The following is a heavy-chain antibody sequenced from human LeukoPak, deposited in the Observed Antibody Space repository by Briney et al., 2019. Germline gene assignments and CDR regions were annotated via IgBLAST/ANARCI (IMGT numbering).Heavy chain of an antibody. J-gene: IGHJ4*02. V-gene: IGHV4-59*01. CDR1: GGSISSYY. Sequence: SETLSLTCTASGGSISSYYWSWIRQPPGKGLEWIGYIYYSGSTNYNPSLKSRVTISVDTSKNQFSLKLSSVTAADTAVYYCAGGAPPQNWGQGALVTVSS. CDR3: AGGAPPQN. CDR2: IYYSGST.